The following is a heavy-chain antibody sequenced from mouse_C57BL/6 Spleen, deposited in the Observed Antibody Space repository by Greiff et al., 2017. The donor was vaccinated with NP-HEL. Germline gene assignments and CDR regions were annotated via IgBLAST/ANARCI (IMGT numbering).Heavy chain of an antibody. CDR1: GYTFTSYW. D-gene: IGHD1-1*01. Sequence: VQLQQSGAELVRPGTSVKLSCKASGYTFTSYWMHWVKQRPGQGLEWIGVIDPSDSYTNYNQKFKGKATLTVDTSSSTAYMQLSSLTSEDSAVYYCARSDGSSYDFDYWGQGTTLTVSS. CDR3: ARSDGSSYDFDY. J-gene: IGHJ2*01. CDR2: IDPSDSYT. V-gene: IGHV1-59*01.